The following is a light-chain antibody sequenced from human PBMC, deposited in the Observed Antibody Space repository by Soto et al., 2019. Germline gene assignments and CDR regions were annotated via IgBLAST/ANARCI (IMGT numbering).Light chain of an antibody. Sequence: EIVLTQSPATLSLSPGERATLSCRASQSVSSYLAWFQHKPGQAPRLLIYDASSRATGIPARFSGSGSGTDYTLTIATLEPEDSAVYYCQQRSNWPPDTFGQGTKLQIK. CDR1: QSVSSY. CDR3: QQRSNWPPDT. J-gene: IGKJ2*01. CDR2: DAS. V-gene: IGKV3-11*01.